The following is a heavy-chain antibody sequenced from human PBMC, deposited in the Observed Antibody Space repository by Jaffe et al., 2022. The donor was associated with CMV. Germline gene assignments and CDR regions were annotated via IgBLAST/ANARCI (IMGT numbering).Heavy chain of an antibody. CDR1: GFSLSTSGVG. D-gene: IGHD4-17*01. CDR3: AHRRETPDYGDFFDY. CDR2: IYWDDDK. V-gene: IGHV2-5*02. J-gene: IGHJ4*02. Sequence: QITLKESGPTLVKPTQTLTLTCTFSGFSLSTSGVGVGWIRQPPGKALEWLALIYWDDDKRYSPSLKSRLTITKDTSKNQVVLTMTNMDPVDTATYYCAHRRETPDYGDFFDYWGQGTLVTVSS.